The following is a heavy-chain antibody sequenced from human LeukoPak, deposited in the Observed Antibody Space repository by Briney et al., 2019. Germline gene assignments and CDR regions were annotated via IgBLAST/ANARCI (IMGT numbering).Heavy chain of an antibody. J-gene: IGHJ4*02. V-gene: IGHV1-18*04. Sequence: ASVKVSCKASGYTFTGYYMHWVRQAPGQGLEWMGWISAYNGNPNYAQKLRGRVTMTTDTSTSTAYMELRSLRSDDTAVYYCARDRHSSGWENFDYWGQGTLLTVSS. D-gene: IGHD6-19*01. CDR2: ISAYNGNP. CDR3: ARDRHSSGWENFDY. CDR1: GYTFTGYY.